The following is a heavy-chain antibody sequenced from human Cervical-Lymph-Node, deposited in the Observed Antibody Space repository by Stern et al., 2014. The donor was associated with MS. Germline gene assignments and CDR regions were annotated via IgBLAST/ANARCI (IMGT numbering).Heavy chain of an antibody. CDR2: LRYSGGNA. J-gene: IGHJ4*02. V-gene: IGHV3-23*04. D-gene: IGHD3-9*01. Sequence: EVQLEESGGGLVQPGGSLRLSCAASGFTFSSYAMSWVRQAPGKGLEWVSVLRYSGGNAYYADSVKGRFTISRDDSKNMLYLQMNRLRAEDTAVYYCAKDSSTGYGDYWGQGTLVTVSS. CDR3: AKDSSTGYGDY. CDR1: GFTFSSYA.